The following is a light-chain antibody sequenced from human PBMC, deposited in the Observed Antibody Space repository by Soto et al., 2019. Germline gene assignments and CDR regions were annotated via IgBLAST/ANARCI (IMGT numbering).Light chain of an antibody. CDR1: IRDVGSYNL. CDR3: SSYTTTSTLV. CDR2: EVR. Sequence: QSALAQPASVSGSPGQSITIACTGTIRDVGSYNLVSWYQQRPGEAPKLIISEVRNRPSGISYRFTGSKSGNTASLTISGLQTEDEADYYCSSYTTTSTLVFGGGTKVTDL. J-gene: IGLJ3*02. V-gene: IGLV2-14*01.